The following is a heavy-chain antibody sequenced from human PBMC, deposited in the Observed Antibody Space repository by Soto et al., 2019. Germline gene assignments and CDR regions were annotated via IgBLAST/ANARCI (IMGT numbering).Heavy chain of an antibody. V-gene: IGHV3-48*02. CDR1: GFTFSSYS. CDR3: ARGTYYGL. CDR2: INTGGSTV. Sequence: PGGSLRLSCAASGFTFSSYSMNWVRQAPGKGLEWVAYINTGGSTVRYADSVKGRFTISRDNAKNSLHLQMNSLRDEDTAIYYCARGTYYGLWGQGTLVTVSS. J-gene: IGHJ4*02. D-gene: IGHD3-3*01.